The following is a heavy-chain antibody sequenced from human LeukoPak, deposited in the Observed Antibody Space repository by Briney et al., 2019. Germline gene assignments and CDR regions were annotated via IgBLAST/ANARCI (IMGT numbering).Heavy chain of an antibody. CDR2: IYHSGTT. D-gene: IGHD2-15*01. CDR3: ARAFLVGYSPEEYFFDY. J-gene: IGHJ4*02. CDR1: GGSIRSSSW. V-gene: IGHV4-4*02. Sequence: SETLSLTCTVSGGSIRSSSWWSWVRQPPGKGLECIGEIYHSGTTNYNPSLKSRVTISVDESKNQFSLKLNSVTAADTAVYYCARAFLVGYSPEEYFFDYWGRGTLVTVSS.